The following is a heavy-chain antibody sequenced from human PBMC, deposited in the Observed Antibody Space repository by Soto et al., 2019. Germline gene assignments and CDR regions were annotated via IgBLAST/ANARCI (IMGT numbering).Heavy chain of an antibody. J-gene: IGHJ4*02. V-gene: IGHV3-23*01. CDR1: GFTFSSYA. CDR3: ATNLGASYYNIGRGICHLH. CDR2: SSGSGGRT. D-gene: IGHD3-10*01. Sequence: EVQLLESGGGLVQPGGSLRLSCAASGFTFSSYAMSWVRQAPGKGLEWVSASSGSGGRTYYADSVKGRFTISRDNSKNTLYLQMNSLRAEDTAVYYCATNLGASYYNIGRGICHLHWGQGTLVTVSS.